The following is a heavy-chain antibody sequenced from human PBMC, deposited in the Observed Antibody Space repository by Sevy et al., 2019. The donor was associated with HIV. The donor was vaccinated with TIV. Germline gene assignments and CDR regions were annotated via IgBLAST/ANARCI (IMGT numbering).Heavy chain of an antibody. D-gene: IGHD2-15*01. CDR3: AALRPYYYYGMDV. J-gene: IGHJ6*02. CDR2: IYSGGST. Sequence: GGSLRLSCAASGFTVSSNYMSWVRQAPGKGLEWVSVIYSGGSTYYADSVKGRFTISRDNSKNTLYLQMNNLRAEDTAAYYCAALRPYYYYGMDVWGQGTTVTVSS. CDR1: GFTVSSNY. V-gene: IGHV3-53*01.